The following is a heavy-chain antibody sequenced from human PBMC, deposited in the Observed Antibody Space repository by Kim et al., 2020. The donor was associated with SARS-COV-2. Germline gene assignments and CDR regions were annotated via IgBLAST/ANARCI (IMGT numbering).Heavy chain of an antibody. CDR1: GFTFYTYW. CDR3: ARSLHGYSYGFDY. CDR2: INTDGRTT. Sequence: GGSLRLSCVASGFTFYTYWMHWVRQAPGKGLVWVSRINTDGRTTSYADSVKGRFTISRDNADSTLYLQMNSLRPEDTAVYYCARSLHGYSYGFDYWGQGTLGTVSS. J-gene: IGHJ4*02. V-gene: IGHV3-74*01. D-gene: IGHD5-18*01.